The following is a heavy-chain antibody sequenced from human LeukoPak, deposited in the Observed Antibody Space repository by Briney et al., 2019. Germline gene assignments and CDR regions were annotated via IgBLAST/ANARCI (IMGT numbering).Heavy chain of an antibody. CDR3: ARPYYYDSRIDP. D-gene: IGHD3-22*01. J-gene: IGHJ5*02. V-gene: IGHV4-30-4*01. Sequence: SQTLSLTYTVSGGSISSGDNYWSWIRQPPGKGLEWIAYMYYSGSTYYNPSLKSRVTMSADTSKSQLSLKLSSVTAADTAVYYCARPYYYDSRIDPWGQGILVTVSS. CDR2: MYYSGST. CDR1: GGSISSGDNY.